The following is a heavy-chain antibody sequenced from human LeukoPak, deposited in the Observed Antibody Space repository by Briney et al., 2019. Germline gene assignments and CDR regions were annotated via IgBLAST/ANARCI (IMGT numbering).Heavy chain of an antibody. J-gene: IGHJ2*01. CDR2: ITSGETT. Sequence: GGSLRLSCEVSGFTFRDYQMNWIRQAPGKGLEWISYITSGETTSYADSVKGRLTVSRDDAKNSLYLHMSSLRVGDTAVYFCARGPWYFDLWGRGTLVTVSS. CDR3: ARGPWYFDL. V-gene: IGHV3-69-1*01. CDR1: GFTFRDYQ.